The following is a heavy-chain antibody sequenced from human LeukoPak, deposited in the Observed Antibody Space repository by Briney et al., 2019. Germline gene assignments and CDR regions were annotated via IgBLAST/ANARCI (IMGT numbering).Heavy chain of an antibody. V-gene: IGHV1-18*01. Sequence: ASVKVSCKASGYTFTSYGISWVRQAPGQGLEWMGWISAYNGNTNYAQKLQGRVTMTTDTSTSTAYMELRSLRSDDTAVYYCARVRYSSSWYYYYYYMDVWGKGTTVTISS. CDR3: ARVRYSSSWYYYYYYMDV. CDR2: ISAYNGNT. CDR1: GYTFTSYG. J-gene: IGHJ6*03. D-gene: IGHD6-13*01.